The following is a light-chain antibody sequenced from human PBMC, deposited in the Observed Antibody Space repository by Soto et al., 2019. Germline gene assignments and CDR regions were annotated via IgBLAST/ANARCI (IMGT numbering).Light chain of an antibody. J-gene: IGLJ2*01. Sequence: SYELTQPPSVSVAPGQTARITCGGNNIGTKSVHWYQRKPGQAPVLVVYDDSDRPSGIPERFSGSSSGNTATLTISRVEAGDEADFYCQVWDSSSDHVVFGGGTKVTVL. CDR2: DDS. V-gene: IGLV3-21*02. CDR3: QVWDSSSDHVV. CDR1: NIGTKS.